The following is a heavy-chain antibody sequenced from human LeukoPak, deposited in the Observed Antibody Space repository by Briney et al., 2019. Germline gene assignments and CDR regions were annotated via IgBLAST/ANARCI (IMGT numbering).Heavy chain of an antibody. CDR3: ARLNLGYCSSTSCYPRGYYYYYGMDV. V-gene: IGHV4-34*01. J-gene: IGHJ6*02. CDR2: INHSGST. Sequence: SETLSLTCAVYGGSFSGYYWSWIRQPPGKGLERIGEINHSGSTNYKPSLKSRVTISVDTSKNQFSLKLSSVTAADTAVYYCARLNLGYCSSTSCYPRGYYYYYGMDVWGQGTTVTVSS. CDR1: GGSFSGYY. D-gene: IGHD2-2*01.